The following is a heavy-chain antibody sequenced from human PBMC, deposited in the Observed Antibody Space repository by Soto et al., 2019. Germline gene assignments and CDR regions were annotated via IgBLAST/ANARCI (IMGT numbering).Heavy chain of an antibody. Sequence: SETLSLTCTVSGGSISPYYWSWIRQPPGKGLEWIGYIHYSGSTNYNPSLKSRVTISMDTSRDQFSLKLNSVTAADTAVYYCATNPRSSAWYKWFDPWGQGTLVTVSS. V-gene: IGHV4-59*01. J-gene: IGHJ5*02. D-gene: IGHD6-19*01. CDR2: IHYSGST. CDR3: ATNPRSSAWYKWFDP. CDR1: GGSISPYY.